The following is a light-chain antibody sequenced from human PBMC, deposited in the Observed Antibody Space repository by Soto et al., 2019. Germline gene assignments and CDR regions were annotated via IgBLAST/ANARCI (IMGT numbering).Light chain of an antibody. CDR1: QSVSSSF. CDR3: QQYGSSPWP. J-gene: IGKJ3*01. V-gene: IGKV3-20*01. CDR2: CAS. Sequence: EIVFTQSPGTLSLSPGERATLSCRASQSVSSSFLAWYQQKTGQAPRLLIYCASSRANGIPDRFSGSGSGTHFTLTLSRLEPEDFAVYYCQQYGSSPWPFGPGTKVEIK.